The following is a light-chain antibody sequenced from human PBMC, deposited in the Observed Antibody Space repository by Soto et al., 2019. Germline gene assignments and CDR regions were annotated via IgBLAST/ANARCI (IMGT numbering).Light chain of an antibody. CDR3: QQYYSTPSWT. V-gene: IGKV4-1*01. Sequence: DIVMTQSPDSLAVSLGERATINCKSSQSVLYSSNNKNYLAWYQQKPGQPPKLLIYWASTRESGVPDRFSGSGSGTDFTLTISNRQAEDVEVYYCQQYYSTPSWTFGQGTKVEIK. CDR2: WAS. CDR1: QSVLYSSNNKNY. J-gene: IGKJ1*01.